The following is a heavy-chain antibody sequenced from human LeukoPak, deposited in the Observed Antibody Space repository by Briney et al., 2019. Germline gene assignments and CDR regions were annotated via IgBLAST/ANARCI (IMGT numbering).Heavy chain of an antibody. J-gene: IGHJ1*01. D-gene: IGHD6-19*01. CDR3: ARAPRIAVLAPRIRRAEYFQH. CDR2: IYYSGST. Sequence: SETLSLTCTVSGGSISSSSYYWGWIRQPPGKGLEWIGSIYYSGSTYYNPSLKSRVTISVDTSKNQFSLKLSSVTAADTAVYFCARAPRIAVLAPRIRRAEYFQHWGQGTLVTVSS. V-gene: IGHV4-39*01. CDR1: GGSISSSSYY.